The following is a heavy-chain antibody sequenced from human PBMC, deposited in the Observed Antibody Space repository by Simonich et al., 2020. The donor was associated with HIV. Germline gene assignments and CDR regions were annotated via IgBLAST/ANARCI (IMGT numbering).Heavy chain of an antibody. D-gene: IGHD4-4*01. Sequence: EVQLVESGGGLVKPGGSLRLSCAASGFTFSSYTVNWVHQSPGKGLEWVANIKQDGSEKYYVDSVKGRFTISRDNAKISLYLQMNSLRAEDTAVYYCARDGYSNYYYYFYMDVWGKGTTVTVSS. CDR1: GFTFSSYT. V-gene: IGHV3-7*01. CDR3: ARDGYSNYYYYFYMDV. J-gene: IGHJ6*03. CDR2: IKQDGSEK.